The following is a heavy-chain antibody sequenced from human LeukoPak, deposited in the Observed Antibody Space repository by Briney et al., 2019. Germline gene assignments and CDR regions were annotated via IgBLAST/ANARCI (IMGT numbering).Heavy chain of an antibody. CDR2: IKQDGSDK. D-gene: IGHD2-21*01. J-gene: IGHJ4*02. CDR1: GFTFSNYW. V-gene: IGHV3-7*05. Sequence: PGGSLRLSCTASGFTFSNYWMSWVRQAPGKGLEWVANIKQDGSDKYYVDSVRGRFTISRDDAKNSLYLQMNSLRAEDTAVYYCTRGSGYCYYWGQGTLVTVSS. CDR3: TRGSGYCYY.